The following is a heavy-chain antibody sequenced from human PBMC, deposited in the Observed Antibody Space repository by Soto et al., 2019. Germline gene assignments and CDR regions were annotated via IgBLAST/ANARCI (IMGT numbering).Heavy chain of an antibody. J-gene: IGHJ4*02. V-gene: IGHV4-39*01. CDR1: GGSISSSSYY. D-gene: IGHD3-22*01. CDR2: IYYSGST. Sequence: SETLSLTCTVSGGSISSSSYYWGWIRQPPGKGLEWIGSIYYSGSTYYNPSLKSRVTISVDTSKNQFSLKLSSVTAADTAVYYCARLDAYYYDSSGYYYFDYWGQGTLVTVSS. CDR3: ARLDAYYYDSSGYYYFDY.